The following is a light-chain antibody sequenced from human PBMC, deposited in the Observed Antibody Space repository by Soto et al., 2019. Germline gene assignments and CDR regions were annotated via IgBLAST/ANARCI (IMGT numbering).Light chain of an antibody. CDR1: QGISNY. CDR2: AAS. CDR3: EKYNSYSPA. V-gene: IGKV1-27*01. Sequence: DIQMTQSPSSLSASVGDRVTITCRASQGISNYLAWYQQKPGKVPKLLIYAASTLQSGVPSRFSGSGSGTEFTLTISSLQPDDFATYQCEKYNSYSPALGQGNKVDMK. J-gene: IGKJ1*01.